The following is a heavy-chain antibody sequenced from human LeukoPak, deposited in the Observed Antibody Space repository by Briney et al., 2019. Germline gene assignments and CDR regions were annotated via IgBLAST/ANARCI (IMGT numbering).Heavy chain of an antibody. CDR1: GFTFDDYA. CDR2: ISWNSGSI. Sequence: GGSLRLSCAASGFTFDDYATHWVRQAPGKGLEWVSGISWNSGSIGYADSVKGRFTISRDNAKNSLYLQMNSLRAEDTALYYCAKDISYGDYYGMDVWGQGTTVTVSS. J-gene: IGHJ6*02. CDR3: AKDISYGDYYGMDV. D-gene: IGHD4-17*01. V-gene: IGHV3-9*01.